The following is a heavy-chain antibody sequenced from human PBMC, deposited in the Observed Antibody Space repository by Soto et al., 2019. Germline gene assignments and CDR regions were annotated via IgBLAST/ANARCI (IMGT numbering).Heavy chain of an antibody. V-gene: IGHV3-23*01. CDR3: ARWGHVVVPAAAFDY. J-gene: IGHJ4*02. Sequence: LRLSCAASGFTFSSYAMSWVRQAPGKGLEWVSAISGSGGSTYYADSVKGRFTISRDNSKNTLYLQMNSLRAEDTAVYYCARWGHVVVPAAAFDYWGQGTLVTVSS. D-gene: IGHD2-2*01. CDR2: ISGSGGST. CDR1: GFTFSSYA.